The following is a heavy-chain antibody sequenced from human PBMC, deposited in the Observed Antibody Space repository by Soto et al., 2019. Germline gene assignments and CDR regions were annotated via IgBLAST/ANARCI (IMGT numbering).Heavy chain of an antibody. CDR3: AKDNIYYGSGSYYYGMDV. J-gene: IGHJ6*02. CDR1: GFTFSSYA. V-gene: IGHV3-23*01. Sequence: GGSLRLSCAASGFTFSSYAMSWVRQAPGKGLEWVSAISGSGGSTYYADSVKGRFTISRDNSKNTLYLQMNSLRAEDTAVYYCAKDNIYYGSGSYYYGMDVWGQGTTVTVSS. D-gene: IGHD3-10*01. CDR2: ISGSGGST.